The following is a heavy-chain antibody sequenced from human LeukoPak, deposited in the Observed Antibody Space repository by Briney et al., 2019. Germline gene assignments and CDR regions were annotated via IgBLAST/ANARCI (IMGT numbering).Heavy chain of an antibody. Sequence: GGSLRLSCAASGFTFSSYSMSWVRQAPGKGLEWVSIISDSGANTYYADSVRGRFTISRDNSKNTLYLQMNSLRAEDTAVYYCAGDKTTGGWYEFDYWGQGTLVTVSS. CDR3: AGDKTTGGWYEFDY. D-gene: IGHD6-19*01. CDR1: GFTFSSYS. CDR2: ISDSGANT. J-gene: IGHJ4*02. V-gene: IGHV3-23*01.